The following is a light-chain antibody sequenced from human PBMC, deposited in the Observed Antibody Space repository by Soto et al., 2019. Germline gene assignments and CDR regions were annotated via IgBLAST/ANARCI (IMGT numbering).Light chain of an antibody. J-gene: IGKJ2*01. CDR1: QSVSSNY. CDR2: AAS. V-gene: IGKV3-20*01. Sequence: EIVLTQSPGTLSLSPGEGATVSCRASQSVSSNYLAWYQQKPGQAPRLLIYAASSRATGIPDRFGGGGSGTDFTLTISRLEPEDFAVYYCQQYGSSPPMYTFGQGTKLEIK. CDR3: QQYGSSPPMYT.